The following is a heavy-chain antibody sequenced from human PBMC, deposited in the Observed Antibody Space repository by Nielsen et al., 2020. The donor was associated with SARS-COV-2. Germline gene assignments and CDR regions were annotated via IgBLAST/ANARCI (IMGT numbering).Heavy chain of an antibody. CDR1: GFTFDDYA. V-gene: IGHV3-9*01. Sequence: SLKISCAASGFTFDDYALHWVRQAPGKGLEWVSGISWNSGSIGYADSVKGRFTISRDNAKNSLYLQMNSLRAEDTAVYYCAGSLLDYYGMDVWGQGTTVIVSS. CDR3: AGSLLDYYGMDV. CDR2: ISWNSGSI. J-gene: IGHJ6*02. D-gene: IGHD2-15*01.